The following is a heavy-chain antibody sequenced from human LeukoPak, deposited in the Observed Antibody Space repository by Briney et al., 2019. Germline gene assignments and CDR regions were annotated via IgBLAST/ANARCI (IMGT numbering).Heavy chain of an antibody. J-gene: IGHJ4*02. V-gene: IGHV3-74*01. CDR3: ARDNRIVVVSAAHFDY. CDR2: INTDGSST. CDR1: GFTFSSYW. D-gene: IGHD2-2*01. Sequence: GGSLRLSCAASGFTFSSYWMHWVRQAPGKGLVWVSRINTDGSSTTYADSVKGRFTISRDNAKNSLYLQMNSLRVDDTAVYYCARDNRIVVVSAAHFDYWGQGTLVTVSS.